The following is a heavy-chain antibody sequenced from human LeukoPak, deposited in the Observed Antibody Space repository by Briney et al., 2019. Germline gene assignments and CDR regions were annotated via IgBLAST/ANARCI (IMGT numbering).Heavy chain of an antibody. Sequence: GGSLRLSCAASGFTFSDHYMDWVRQAPGKGLEWVGRTRNKANSYTTEYAASVKGRFTISRDDSKNSLYLQMNSLKTEDTAVYYCARGNYYGSGSYSYWGQGTLVTVSS. CDR2: TRNKANSYTT. J-gene: IGHJ4*02. V-gene: IGHV3-72*01. D-gene: IGHD3-10*01. CDR1: GFTFSDHY. CDR3: ARGNYYGSGSYSY.